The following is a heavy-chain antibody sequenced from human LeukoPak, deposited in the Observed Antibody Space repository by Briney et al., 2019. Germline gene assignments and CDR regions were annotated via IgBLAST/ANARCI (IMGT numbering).Heavy chain of an antibody. Sequence: GASVKVSCKASGYGFTSHYMHWVRQAPGQGLEWMGLINPSGSSTLYAQKFQGRVTMTRDMSTTTDYMELRSLRSEDTAVYYCARDNSVGDIAWWFDPWGQGTLVTVSS. CDR3: ARDNSVGDIAWWFDP. CDR1: GYGFTSHY. CDR2: INPSGSST. D-gene: IGHD3-10*01. V-gene: IGHV1-46*01. J-gene: IGHJ5*02.